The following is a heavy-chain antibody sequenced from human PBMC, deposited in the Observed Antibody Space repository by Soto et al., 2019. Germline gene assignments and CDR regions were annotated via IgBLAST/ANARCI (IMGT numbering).Heavy chain of an antibody. CDR3: ARDLRCSGGSCYSGYYFDY. V-gene: IGHV3-48*02. CDR1: GFTFSSYS. D-gene: IGHD2-15*01. CDR2: ISSSSSTI. J-gene: IGHJ4*02. Sequence: VQLVQSGAEVKKPGGSLRLSCAASGFTFSSYSMNWVRQAPGKGLEWVSYISSSSSTIYYADSVKGRFTISRDNAKNSLYLQMNSLRDEDTAVYYCARDLRCSGGSCYSGYYFDYWGQGTLVTVSS.